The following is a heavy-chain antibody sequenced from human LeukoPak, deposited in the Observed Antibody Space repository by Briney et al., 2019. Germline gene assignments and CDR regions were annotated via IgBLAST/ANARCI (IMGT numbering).Heavy chain of an antibody. CDR2: IIPILGIA. D-gene: IGHD3-10*01. CDR3: ARAPHGMVRGVSWFDP. J-gene: IGHJ5*02. Sequence: SVKVSCKASGGTFSSYTISWVRQAPGQGLEWMGRIIPILGIANYAQKLQGRATITADKSTSTAYMELSSLRSEDTAVYYCARAPHGMVRGVSWFDPWGQGTLVTVSS. V-gene: IGHV1-69*02. CDR1: GGTFSSYT.